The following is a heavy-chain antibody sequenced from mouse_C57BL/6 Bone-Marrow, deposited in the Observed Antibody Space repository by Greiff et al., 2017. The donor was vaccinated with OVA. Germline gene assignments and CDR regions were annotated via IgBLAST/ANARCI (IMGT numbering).Heavy chain of an antibody. J-gene: IGHJ2*01. Sequence: EVQLQQSGGDLVKPGGSLKLSCAASGFTFSSYGMSWVRQTPDKRLEWVATISSGGSYTYYPDSVKGRFTISRDNAKNTLYLQMSSLKSEGTAMYYCARHPYYYGFFEYWGQGTTLTVSS. V-gene: IGHV5-6*01. CDR3: ARHPYYYGFFEY. D-gene: IGHD1-1*01. CDR2: ISSGGSYT. CDR1: GFTFSSYG.